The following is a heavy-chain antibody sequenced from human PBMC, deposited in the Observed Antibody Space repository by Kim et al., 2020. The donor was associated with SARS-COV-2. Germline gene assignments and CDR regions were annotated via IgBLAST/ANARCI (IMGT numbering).Heavy chain of an antibody. Sequence: GGSLRLSCAASGFTFSSYAMSWVRQAPGKGLEWVSAISGSGGSTYYADSVKGRFTISRDNSKNTLYLQMNSLRAEDTAVYYCAKRCRYSSSWYRGWFDPWGQGTLVTVSS. V-gene: IGHV3-23*01. D-gene: IGHD6-13*01. J-gene: IGHJ5*02. CDR1: GFTFSSYA. CDR2: ISGSGGST. CDR3: AKRCRYSSSWYRGWFDP.